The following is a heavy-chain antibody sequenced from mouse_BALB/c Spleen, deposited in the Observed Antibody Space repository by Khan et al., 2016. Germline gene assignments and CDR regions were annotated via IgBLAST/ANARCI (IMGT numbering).Heavy chain of an antibody. D-gene: IGHD2-14*01. CDR1: GFSIQDTY. CDR2: IDPPNDNT. CDR3: ARMYDGDY. J-gene: IGHJ2*01. Sequence: VQLQQSGAELVKPGASVKLSCTASGFSIQDTYIHWVRQRPEQGLDWIGRIDPPNDNTKYDPKFQGKATITADTSSNTAYLQLNSLTYEDTAVYYCARMYDGDYWGQRTTLTVSS. V-gene: IGHV14-3*02.